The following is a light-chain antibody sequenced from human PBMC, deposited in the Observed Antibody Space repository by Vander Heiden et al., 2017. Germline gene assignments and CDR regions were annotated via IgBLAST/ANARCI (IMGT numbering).Light chain of an antibody. CDR3: QSYDSSLSAPYV. V-gene: IGLV1-40*01. CDR2: RNN. CDR1: SSSIGAGYA. Sequence: QSVLTQPPSVSGAPGQRVPISCTGSSSSIGAGYAVHWYQQLPGTVPKLLIYRNNNRPSGVPDRFSGSKSGTSASLAISGLQAEDEADYYCQSYDSSLSAPYVFGTGTKVTVL. J-gene: IGLJ1*01.